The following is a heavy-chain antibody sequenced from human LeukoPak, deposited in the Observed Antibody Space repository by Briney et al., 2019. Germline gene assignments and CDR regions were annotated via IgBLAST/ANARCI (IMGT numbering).Heavy chain of an antibody. Sequence: GASVKVSCKASGYTFTSYDINWVRQATGQGLEWMGWMNPNSGNTGYAQKFQGRVTMTRNTSISTAYMELSSLRSEDTAVYYCASHVDTPFYYYGMDVWGQGTTVTVSS. CDR1: GYTFTSYD. V-gene: IGHV1-8*01. CDR3: ASHVDTPFYYYGMDV. CDR2: MNPNSGNT. J-gene: IGHJ6*02. D-gene: IGHD5-18*01.